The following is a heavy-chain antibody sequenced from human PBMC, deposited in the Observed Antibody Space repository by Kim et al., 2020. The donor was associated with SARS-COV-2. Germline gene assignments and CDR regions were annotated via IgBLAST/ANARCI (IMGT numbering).Heavy chain of an antibody. CDR3: ARRGGSSPFDY. D-gene: IGHD6-6*01. Sequence: ANYAQKFQGRVTITADESTSTAYMELSSLRSEDTAVYYCARRGGSSPFDYWGQGTLVTVSS. J-gene: IGHJ4*02. CDR2: A. V-gene: IGHV1-69*01.